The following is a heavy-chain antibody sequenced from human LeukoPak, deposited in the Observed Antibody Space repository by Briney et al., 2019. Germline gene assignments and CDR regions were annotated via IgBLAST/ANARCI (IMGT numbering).Heavy chain of an antibody. CDR3: ARCMGSYSDAFDI. V-gene: IGHV4-59*01. CDR2: IYYSGST. J-gene: IGHJ3*02. D-gene: IGHD3-10*01. CDR1: GGSISSYY. Sequence: PSETLSLTCTLSGGSISSYYWSWIRQPPGKGLEWIGYIYYSGSTNYNPSLKSRVTISVDTSKNQFSLKLSSVTAADTAVYYCARCMGSYSDAFDIWGQGTMVTVSS.